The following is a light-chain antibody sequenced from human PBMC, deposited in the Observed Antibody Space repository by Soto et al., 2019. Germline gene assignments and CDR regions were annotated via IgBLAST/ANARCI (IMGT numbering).Light chain of an antibody. V-gene: IGLV2-11*01. Sequence: QSALTQPRSVSGSPGQSVTISCTGTSSDVGGYNFVSWCQHHPGKAPKLMIYDVSLRPSGVPERFSGSKSGNTASLTISGLQAEDEADYYCCSYAGSFTRVFGGGTKVTVL. CDR2: DVS. CDR1: SSDVGGYNF. J-gene: IGLJ3*02. CDR3: CSYAGSFTRV.